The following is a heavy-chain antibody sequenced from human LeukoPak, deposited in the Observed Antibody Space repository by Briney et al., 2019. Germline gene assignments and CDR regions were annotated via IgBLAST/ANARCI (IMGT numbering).Heavy chain of an antibody. V-gene: IGHV1-2*02. CDR3: ERDGGSDFWGGYYTYYFDS. D-gene: IGHD3-3*01. CDR2: INTNSGGA. CDR1: GSTFTGYN. Sequence: GASVKVSCKGSGSTFTGYNIHWVRQPPGQGLEWMGCINTNSGGANYAQKFQGRGTLTRSTSITTAYMYLHRHSSDDTDVYYFERDGGSDFWGGYYTYYFDSWGEGNLVTASS. J-gene: IGHJ4*02.